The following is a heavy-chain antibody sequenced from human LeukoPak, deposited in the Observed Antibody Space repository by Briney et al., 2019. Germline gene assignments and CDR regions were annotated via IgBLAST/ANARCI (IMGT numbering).Heavy chain of an antibody. D-gene: IGHD3-10*01. CDR3: AREVMVRGVRYYYYMDV. CDR1: GFTFSSYW. J-gene: IGHJ6*03. CDR2: IKQDGSEK. Sequence: GGSLRLSCAASGFTFSSYWMSWVRQAPGKGLEWVANIKQDGSEKYYVDSVKGRFTISRDNAKNSLYLQMNSLRAEDTAVYYCAREVMVRGVRYYYYMDVWGKGTTVTVSS. V-gene: IGHV3-7*01.